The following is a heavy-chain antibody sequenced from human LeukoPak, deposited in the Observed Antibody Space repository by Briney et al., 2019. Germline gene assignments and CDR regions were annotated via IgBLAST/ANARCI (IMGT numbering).Heavy chain of an antibody. V-gene: IGHV4-59*01. CDR2: IYHSGST. J-gene: IGHJ1*01. CDR1: GGSISTYY. D-gene: IGHD6-6*01. CDR3: ARGGAARLHFQN. Sequence: PSETLSLTCTVSGGSISTYYWNWIRQPPGKGMEWIGYIYHSGSTNYNPSLQSRVTISVDTSKNQFSLNLNSVTAADTAVYYCARGGAARLHFQNWGQGTLVTVSS.